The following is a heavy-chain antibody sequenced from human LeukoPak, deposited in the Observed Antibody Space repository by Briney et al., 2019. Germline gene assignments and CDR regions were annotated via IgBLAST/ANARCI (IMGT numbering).Heavy chain of an antibody. Sequence: ASVKVSCKASGYTFTSYDINWVRQATGQGLEWMGWMNPNNANTGYTQKFQGRVTMTRNTSISTAYMELSSLRSEDTAVYYCVRGENGADDAFDIWGQGTMVTVSS. V-gene: IGHV1-8*01. D-gene: IGHD2-8*01. J-gene: IGHJ3*02. CDR3: VRGENGADDAFDI. CDR1: GYTFTSYD. CDR2: MNPNNANT.